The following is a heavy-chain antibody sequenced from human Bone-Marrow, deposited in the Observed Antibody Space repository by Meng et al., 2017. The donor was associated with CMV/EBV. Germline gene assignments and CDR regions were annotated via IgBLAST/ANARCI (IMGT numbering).Heavy chain of an antibody. D-gene: IGHD3-3*01. V-gene: IGHV3-21*01. J-gene: IGHJ6*02. CDR3: ARPQNYDFWSGYRPYYYYGMDV. CDR2: ISSSSSYI. CDR1: GFTFSSYS. Sequence: GESLKISCAASGFTFSSYSMNWVRQAPGKGLEWVSSISSSSSYIYYADSVKGRFTISRDNAKNSLYLQMNSLRAEDTAVYYCARPQNYDFWSGYRPYYYYGMDVCGQGTTVTASS.